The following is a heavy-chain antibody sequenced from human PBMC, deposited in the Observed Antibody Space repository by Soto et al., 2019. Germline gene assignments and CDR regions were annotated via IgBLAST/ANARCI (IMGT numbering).Heavy chain of an antibody. CDR1: GYTFTHYG. CDR3: ARDERGTCTSSICYYFDY. Sequence: QVPLVQSGAEVKELGASVKVSCKASGYTFTHYGFSWVRQAPGQGLEWMAWTSADNGDTNYAPKLQGRVTLTTDTSTGTAYMELWSLRSDDTAVYYCARDERGTCTSSICYYFDYWGQGTLVTVSS. J-gene: IGHJ4*02. D-gene: IGHD2-2*01. CDR2: TSADNGDT. V-gene: IGHV1-18*04.